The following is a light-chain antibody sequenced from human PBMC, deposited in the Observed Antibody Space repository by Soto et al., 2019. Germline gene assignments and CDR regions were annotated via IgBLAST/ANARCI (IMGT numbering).Light chain of an antibody. CDR2: GNS. CDR1: RSNIGAGYD. CDR3: QSYDSSLSGVV. J-gene: IGLJ2*01. V-gene: IGLV1-40*01. Sequence: QSVLTQPPSVSGAPGQRVTISCTGSRSNIGAGYDVHWYQQLPGTAPKLLIYGNSNRPSGVPDRFSGSKSGTSASLAITGLKAEDEAEYYCQSYDSSLSGVVFGGGTKLTGL.